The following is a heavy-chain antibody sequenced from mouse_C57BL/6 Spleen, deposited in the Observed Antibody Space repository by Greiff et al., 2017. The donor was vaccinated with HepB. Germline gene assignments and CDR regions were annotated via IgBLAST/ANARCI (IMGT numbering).Heavy chain of an antibody. CDR3: ARKGSLATDAMDY. Sequence: QVQLKESGAELARPGASVKLSCKASGYTFTSYGISWVKQRTGQGLEWIGEIYPRSGNTYYNEKFKGKATLTADKSSSTAYMELRSLTSEDSAVYFCARKGSLATDAMDYWGQGTSVTVSS. CDR2: IYPRSGNT. CDR1: GYTFTSYG. D-gene: IGHD1-1*01. V-gene: IGHV1-81*01. J-gene: IGHJ4*01.